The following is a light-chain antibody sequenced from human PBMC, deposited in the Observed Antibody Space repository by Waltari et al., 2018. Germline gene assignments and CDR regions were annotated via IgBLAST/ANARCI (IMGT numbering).Light chain of an antibody. CDR3: LLSYRGARV. V-gene: IGLV7-46*01. Sequence: QAVVTQKPSLPVSTGGTVTRTCGSRTGAITSGHYPYWFQQKPGQAPRTRIYDTSNKHSWTPARFSGSLLGGKAALTLSGAQPEDEAEYYCLLSYRGARVFGGGTKLTVL. CDR1: TGAITSGHY. J-gene: IGLJ3*02. CDR2: DTS.